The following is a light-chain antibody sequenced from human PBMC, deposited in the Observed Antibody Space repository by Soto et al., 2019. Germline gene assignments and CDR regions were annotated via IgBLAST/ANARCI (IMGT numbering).Light chain of an antibody. CDR3: SSYTSSSTYV. V-gene: IGLV2-14*01. CDR1: SSDVGGYNY. J-gene: IGLJ1*01. Sequence: QSALTQPASVSGFPGQSITISCTGTSSDVGGYNYVSWYQRHPGKAPKLMIYEVSNRPSGVSNRFSGSKSSNTASLTISGLQAEDEADYCCSSYTSSSTYVFGLGTKVTVL. CDR2: EVS.